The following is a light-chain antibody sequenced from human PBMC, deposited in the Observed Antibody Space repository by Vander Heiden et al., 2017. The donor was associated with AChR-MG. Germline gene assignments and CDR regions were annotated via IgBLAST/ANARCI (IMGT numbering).Light chain of an antibody. CDR3: AAWDDSLSGRV. CDR1: SSNDGSNY. J-gene: IGLJ3*02. Sequence: QSVLTQPPSASGTPGQRVTISCSGSSSNDGSNYVSWYQQLPGTAPKLLIYRNNQRPSGVPDRFSGSKSGTSASLAISGLRSEDEADYYCAAWDDSLSGRVFGGGTKLTVL. V-gene: IGLV1-47*01. CDR2: RNN.